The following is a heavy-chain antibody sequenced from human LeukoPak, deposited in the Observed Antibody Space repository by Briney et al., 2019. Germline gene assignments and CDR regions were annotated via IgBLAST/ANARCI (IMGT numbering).Heavy chain of an antibody. V-gene: IGHV1-18*01. Sequence: GASVKVSCKDSGYSFTSYGFCWVRQAPGEGLEWMGWICAYNGNTNHAQKFQGRVTITTDTSTSTAYMYLRSLRSDDTAVYYCARAPGYYYVSKDDLDYWGQRTLVTVSS. CDR1: GYSFTSYG. J-gene: IGHJ4*02. CDR2: ICAYNGNT. CDR3: ARAPGYYYVSKDDLDY. D-gene: IGHD3-10*02.